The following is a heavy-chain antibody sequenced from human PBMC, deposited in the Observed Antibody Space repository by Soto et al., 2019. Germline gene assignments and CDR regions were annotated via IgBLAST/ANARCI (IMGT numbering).Heavy chain of an antibody. Sequence: GGSLRLSCAASGFTFSSYAMSWVRQAPGKGLEWVSAISGSGGSTYYADSVKGRFSISRDNSRNRLYLQMNSLRAEDTAVYYCANQRTIPDAFDIWGQGTMVTVSS. CDR1: GFTFSSYA. CDR3: ANQRTIPDAFDI. CDR2: ISGSGGST. D-gene: IGHD1-1*01. V-gene: IGHV3-23*01. J-gene: IGHJ3*02.